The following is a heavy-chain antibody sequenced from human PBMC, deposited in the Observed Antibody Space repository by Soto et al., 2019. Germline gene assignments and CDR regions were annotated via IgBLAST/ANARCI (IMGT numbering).Heavy chain of an antibody. Sequence: QITLKESGPTLVKPTQTLTLTCTFSGFSLSTSGVGVGWIRQPPGKALEWLALIYWDDDKRYSPSLKSRLTITKDTSKNQVVLTMTKMDPVDTATYYCAHRSIDYGDYVWFDPWGQGTLVTVSS. CDR2: IYWDDDK. CDR1: GFSLSTSGVG. D-gene: IGHD4-17*01. CDR3: AHRSIDYGDYVWFDP. J-gene: IGHJ5*02. V-gene: IGHV2-5*02.